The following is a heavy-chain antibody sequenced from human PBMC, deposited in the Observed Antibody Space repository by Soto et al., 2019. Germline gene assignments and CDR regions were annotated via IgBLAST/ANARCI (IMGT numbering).Heavy chain of an antibody. D-gene: IGHD3-10*01. V-gene: IGHV4-34*01. J-gene: IGHJ4*02. CDR1: GGSFSGDY. CDR2: INHSGST. CDR3: ARVYMVRGTIIRYFGD. Sequence: SETLSLTCAVYGGSFSGDYWTWIRQPPGTGLEWIGEINHSGSTNYNPSLKSRVTISVDTSKNQFSLKLTSVTAADTAVYYCARVYMVRGTIIRYFGDWGQGTLVTVSS.